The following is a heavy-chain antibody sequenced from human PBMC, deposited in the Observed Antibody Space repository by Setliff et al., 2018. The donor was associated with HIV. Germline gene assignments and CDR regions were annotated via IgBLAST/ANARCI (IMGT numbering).Heavy chain of an antibody. Sequence: SVKVSCKASDYSFTTYGISWVRQAPGQGLEWVGWISVYNGQTLYAQKVQDRITVTMDIPKDTAYMELRGLTPDDTAVYYCARGHHFYWYFDLWGPGTLVTVSS. CDR1: DYSFTTYG. CDR3: ARGHHFYWYFDL. V-gene: IGHV1-18*01. CDR2: ISVYNGQT. J-gene: IGHJ2*01.